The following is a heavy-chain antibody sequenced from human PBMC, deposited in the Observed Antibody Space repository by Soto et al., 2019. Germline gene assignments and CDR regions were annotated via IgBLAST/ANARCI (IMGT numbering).Heavy chain of an antibody. D-gene: IGHD1-1*01. J-gene: IGHJ6*02. CDR3: ALYTTNYYCGMDV. CDR2: IYPGDSDT. V-gene: IGHV5-51*01. CDR1: GYSFTSYW. Sequence: ESLKISCKGSGYSFTSYWIAWVRQMPGKGLEWMGIIYPGDSDTRYSPSFQGQVTISADKSISTAYLQWSSLKASDTAMYYCALYTTNYYCGMDVWGQGTTVTVSS.